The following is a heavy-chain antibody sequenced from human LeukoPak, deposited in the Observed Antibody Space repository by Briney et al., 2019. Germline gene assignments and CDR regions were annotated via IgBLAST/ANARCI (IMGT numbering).Heavy chain of an antibody. J-gene: IGHJ5*02. D-gene: IGHD6-6*01. CDR2: IKHDGSEK. V-gene: IGHV3-7*03. Sequence: PGGSLRLSCAASGFSFNSDWMDWVRQAPGKGLEWVANIKHDGSEKNCLDSVKGRFTISRDNAQNSLYLQMNSLRAEDTAVYYCAKDRRFAGVGTSSPRGFHKFDPWGQGTLVTVSS. CDR3: AKDRRFAGVGTSSPRGFHKFDP. CDR1: GFSFNSDW.